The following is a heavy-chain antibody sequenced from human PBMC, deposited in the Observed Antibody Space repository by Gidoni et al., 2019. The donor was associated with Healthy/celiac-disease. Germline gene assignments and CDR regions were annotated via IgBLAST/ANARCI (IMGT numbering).Heavy chain of an antibody. V-gene: IGHV3-33*08. D-gene: IGHD4-17*01. CDR2: IWYDGSNK. CDR1: GFTFSSYG. J-gene: IGHJ4*02. CDR3: ARGGRATVTDEIGY. Sequence: QVQLVASGGGLVQPWRSLRLSCAASGFTFSSYGMHWVRQAPGKGVGWVAVIWYDGSNKNYADSVKGRFTITRDNSKKTLYLQRKSVGAEETAVYYCARGGRATVTDEIGYWGQGTLVTVSS.